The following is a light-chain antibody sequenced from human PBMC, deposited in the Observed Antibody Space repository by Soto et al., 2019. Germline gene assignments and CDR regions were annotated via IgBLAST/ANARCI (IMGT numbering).Light chain of an antibody. CDR1: QSISSW. CDR3: QQYNSYS. CDR2: KAS. Sequence: IQVTQSPSSLSASVGDRVTITCRASQSISSWLAWYQQKPGKAPKLLIYKASSLESGVPSRFSGSGSGTEFTLTISSLQPDDFATYYCQQYNSYSFGQGTKVDIK. J-gene: IGKJ1*01. V-gene: IGKV1-5*03.